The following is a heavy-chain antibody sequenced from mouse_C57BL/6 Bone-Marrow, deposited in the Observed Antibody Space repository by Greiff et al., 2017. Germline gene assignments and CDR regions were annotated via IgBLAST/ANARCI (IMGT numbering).Heavy chain of an antibody. J-gene: IGHJ4*01. CDR2: ISSGSSTI. CDR1: GFTFSDYG. CDR3: ARRWLLPYAMDY. Sequence: DVMLVESGGGLAKPGGSRKLSCAASGFTFSDYGMHWVRQAPEKGLEWVAYISSGSSTIYYADTVKGRFTISRDNAKNTLFLQMTSLRSEDTAMYYCARRWLLPYAMDYWGQGTSVTVSS. V-gene: IGHV5-17*01. D-gene: IGHD2-3*01.